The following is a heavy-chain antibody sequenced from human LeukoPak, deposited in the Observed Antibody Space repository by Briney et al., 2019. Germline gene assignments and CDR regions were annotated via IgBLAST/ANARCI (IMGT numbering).Heavy chain of an antibody. CDR2: INPSGGDT. Sequence: ASVKVSCKASGYTFTSYYMHWVRQAPGQGLEWMGIINPSGGDTSYAQKFQGRLTMTRDTSTNTVYMELTSLRSEDTAVYYCAREGEIGYDLSDYWGQGTLVTVSS. CDR1: GYTFTSYY. D-gene: IGHD5-12*01. CDR3: AREGEIGYDLSDY. J-gene: IGHJ4*02. V-gene: IGHV1-46*01.